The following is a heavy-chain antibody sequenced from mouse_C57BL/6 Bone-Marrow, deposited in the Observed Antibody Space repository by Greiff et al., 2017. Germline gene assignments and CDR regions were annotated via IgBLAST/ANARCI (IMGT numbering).Heavy chain of an antibody. CDR1: GFSFNTYA. CDR3: VEQGDYLMDY. V-gene: IGHV10-1*01. CDR2: IRSKSNNYAT. Sequence: EVQGVESGGGLVQPKGSLKLSCAASGFSFNTYAMNWVRQAPGKGLEWVARIRSKSNNYATYYADSVKDRFTISRDDSESMLYLQMNNLKTEDTAMYYCVEQGDYLMDYWGQGTSVTVSS. D-gene: IGHD2-4*01. J-gene: IGHJ4*01.